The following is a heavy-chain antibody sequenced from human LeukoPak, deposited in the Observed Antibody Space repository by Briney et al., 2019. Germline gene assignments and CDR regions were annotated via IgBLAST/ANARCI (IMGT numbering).Heavy chain of an antibody. D-gene: IGHD3-10*01. Sequence: SETLSLTCTASGGSVSTTSYYWGWIRQPMGKGLEWIGSIFYTGTTYYNASLKSRVTISVDTSKNQSSLKLNSVTATDTAVYYCARHYMVLGVNWFDPWGQGTLVTVSS. CDR2: IFYTGTT. V-gene: IGHV4-39*01. CDR3: ARHYMVLGVNWFDP. J-gene: IGHJ5*02. CDR1: GGSVSTTSYY.